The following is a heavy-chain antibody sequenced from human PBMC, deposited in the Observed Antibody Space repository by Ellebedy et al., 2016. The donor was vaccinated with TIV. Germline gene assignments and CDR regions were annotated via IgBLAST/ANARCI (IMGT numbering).Heavy chain of an antibody. CDR3: AKWISGWYDILNTDF. CDR1: GFTFSSYS. J-gene: IGHJ4*02. D-gene: IGHD6-19*01. Sequence: PGGSLRLSCAASGFTFSSYSMNRVRQAPGKGLEWVSSISGSDNSTYYADSVKGRFTISRDNSKNTLYLQMNSLRAEDTALYFCAKWISGWYDILNTDFWGQGTLVTVSS. CDR2: ISGSDNST. V-gene: IGHV3-23*01.